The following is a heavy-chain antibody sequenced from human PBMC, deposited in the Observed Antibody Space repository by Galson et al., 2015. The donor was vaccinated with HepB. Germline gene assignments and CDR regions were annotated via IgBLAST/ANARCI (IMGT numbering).Heavy chain of an antibody. CDR2: ISGSGGST. D-gene: IGHD3-10*01. CDR1: GFTFSTYA. V-gene: IGHV3-23*01. J-gene: IGHJ4*02. CDR3: AKDPDYYGSGSYSDY. Sequence: LRLSCAASGFTFSTYAMSWVRQAPGKGLEWVSAISGSGGSTYYADSVKGRFTISRDNSKNTLYLQMNSLRAEDTAVYYCAKDPDYYGSGSYSDYWGQGTLVTVSS.